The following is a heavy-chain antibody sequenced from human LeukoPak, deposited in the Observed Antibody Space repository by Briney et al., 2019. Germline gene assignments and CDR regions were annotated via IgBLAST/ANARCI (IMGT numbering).Heavy chain of an antibody. D-gene: IGHD3-10*01. J-gene: IGHJ4*02. V-gene: IGHV3-11*01. CDR1: GFTFSDHY. Sequence: KSGVSLRLSCAASGFTFSDHYRTWIRQAAGKGLEWVSYISTSGTTIYYSDSVKGRFTISRDNAKNSLFLQMNSLRSEDTAVYYCAGSRLRPGVFQGEFYIDYWGQGTLVTVSS. CDR3: AGSRLRPGVFQGEFYIDY. CDR2: ISTSGTTI.